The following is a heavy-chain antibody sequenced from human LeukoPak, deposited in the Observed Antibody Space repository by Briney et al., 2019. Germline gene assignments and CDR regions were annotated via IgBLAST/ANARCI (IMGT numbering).Heavy chain of an antibody. D-gene: IGHD4-23*01. V-gene: IGHV3-21*01. Sequence: PGGSLRLSCATSGFSFSSSAMHWVRQAPGKGLEWVSSISSSSSYIYYADSVKGRFTISRDNAKNSLYLQMNSLRAEDTAVYYCAGTTVVTPGDVDWFDPWGQGTLVTVSS. CDR1: GFSFSSSA. J-gene: IGHJ5*02. CDR3: AGTTVVTPGDVDWFDP. CDR2: ISSSSSYI.